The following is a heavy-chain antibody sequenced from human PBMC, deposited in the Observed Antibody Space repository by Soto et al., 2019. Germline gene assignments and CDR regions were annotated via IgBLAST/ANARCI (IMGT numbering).Heavy chain of an antibody. V-gene: IGHV1-46*01. Sequence: ASVKVSFKAYGYTFTSYYMHCVRQAPGQGLEWMGIINPSGGSTSYAQKFQGRVTMTRDTSTSTVYMELSSLRSEDTAVYYCARGEWELLFAWGQGTLVTVSS. J-gene: IGHJ5*02. CDR1: GYTFTSYY. CDR3: ARGEWELLFA. D-gene: IGHD1-26*01. CDR2: INPSGGST.